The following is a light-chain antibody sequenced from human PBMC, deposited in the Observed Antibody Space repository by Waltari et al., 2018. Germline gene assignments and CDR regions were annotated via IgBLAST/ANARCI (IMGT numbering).Light chain of an antibody. V-gene: IGLV2-23*02. CDR3: CSYADRTPSV. Sequence: QSALTQPASVSGSPGQSITISCTGTSSDIGTYNLVSWYQQHPGKAPKVIIYGVTERPSGVSARFSGSKSANTASLTISGLQAEDEADYYCCSYADRTPSVFGGGTKVTVL. J-gene: IGLJ3*02. CDR1: SSDIGTYNL. CDR2: GVT.